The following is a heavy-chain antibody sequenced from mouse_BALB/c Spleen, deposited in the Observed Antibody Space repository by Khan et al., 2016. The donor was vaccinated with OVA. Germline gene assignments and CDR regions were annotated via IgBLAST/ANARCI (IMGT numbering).Heavy chain of an antibody. Sequence: EVELVASGGGLVKPGGSLKLSCAASGFTFSNYAMSWVRQTPEKRLEWVASISSGGNTYYPDSVKGRFTISRDNARNILYLQMSSLRSEDTAMYYCARDYWFTYWGQGTLVTVSA. V-gene: IGHV5-6-5*01. CDR3: ARDYWFTY. CDR2: ISSGGNT. CDR1: GFTFSNYA. J-gene: IGHJ3*01.